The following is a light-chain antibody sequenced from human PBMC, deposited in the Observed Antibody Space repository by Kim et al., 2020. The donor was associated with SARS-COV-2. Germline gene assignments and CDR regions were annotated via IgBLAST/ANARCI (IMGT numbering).Light chain of an antibody. CDR2: EVS. CDR1: SSDVGGYNY. CDR3: SSYARSNNLV. J-gene: IGLJ3*02. Sequence: QSVTFSCSRTSSDVGGYNYFSWYQQHPGKAPNLIIDEVSKRPSGVPFRFSNSKSCDSASLTVSGLQAEDESYYYGSSYARSNNLVFGGGTQLTVL. V-gene: IGLV2-8*01.